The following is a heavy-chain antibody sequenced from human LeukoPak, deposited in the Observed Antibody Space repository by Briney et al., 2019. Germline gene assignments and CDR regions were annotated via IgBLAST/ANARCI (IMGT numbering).Heavy chain of an antibody. CDR2: IYHVGGT. V-gene: IGHV4-39*07. CDR3: GRDGPSGYEDF. J-gene: IGHJ4*02. Sequence: SETLSLTCTVSGVSIRSNSDYCAWRRQSPGEGLEWIGSIYHVGGTYYNPSRRSPVTISIDTSKNQFSLNLTSVTAAATAVYYCGRDGPSGYEDFWGPGTLVTVSS. D-gene: IGHD5-12*01. CDR1: GVSIRSNSDY.